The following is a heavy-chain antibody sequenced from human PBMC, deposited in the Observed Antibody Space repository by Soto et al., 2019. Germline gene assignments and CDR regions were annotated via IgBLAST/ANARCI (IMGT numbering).Heavy chain of an antibody. D-gene: IGHD3-22*01. CDR2: ISYDGSTK. V-gene: IGHV3-30*18. J-gene: IGHJ4*01. Sequence: GGSLRLSCAASGFSFSYYGMHWVRQAPGKGLEWVAVISYDGSTKYYADSVKGRFTISRDNSKNTLYLQMNSLRTEDTAVYYCAKYCLVTMILRPPWWFDYWGQGTLVTVSS. CDR1: GFSFSYYG. CDR3: AKYCLVTMILRPPWWFDY.